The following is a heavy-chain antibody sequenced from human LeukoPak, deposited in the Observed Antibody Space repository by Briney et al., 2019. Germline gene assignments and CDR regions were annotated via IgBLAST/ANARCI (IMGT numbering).Heavy chain of an antibody. CDR3: AKVATPNTLDALDI. V-gene: IGHV3-30-3*01. D-gene: IGHD1/OR15-1a*01. CDR1: GFTFSSYA. Sequence: GGSLRLSCAASGFTFSSYAMHWVRQAPGKGLEWVAVISYDGSNKYYADSVKGRFTISRDNSKSTVHLQMDGLRVDDTAVYYCAKVATPNTLDALDIWGQGTMVTVSS. J-gene: IGHJ3*02. CDR2: ISYDGSNK.